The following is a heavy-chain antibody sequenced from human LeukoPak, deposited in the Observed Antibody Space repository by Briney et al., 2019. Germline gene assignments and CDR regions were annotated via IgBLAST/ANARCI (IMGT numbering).Heavy chain of an antibody. V-gene: IGHV4-59*01. Sequence: SETLSLTCTVSGGSISSYYWSWIRQPPGKGLEWIGYIYYSGSTNYNPSLKSRVTISVDTSQNQFSLKLSSVTAADTAVYYCARGRPLRGVIPDYWGQGTLVTVSS. CDR2: IYYSGST. CDR3: ARGRPLRGVIPDY. CDR1: GGSISSYY. J-gene: IGHJ4*02. D-gene: IGHD3-10*01.